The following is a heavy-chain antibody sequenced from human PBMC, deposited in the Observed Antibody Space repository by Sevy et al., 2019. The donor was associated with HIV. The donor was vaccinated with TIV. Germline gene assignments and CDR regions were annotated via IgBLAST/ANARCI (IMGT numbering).Heavy chain of an antibody. D-gene: IGHD5-12*01. CDR2: IKQDGSEK. CDR3: AREGSPYDTYYYYYGMDV. J-gene: IGHJ6*02. Sequence: GGSLRLSCAASGFTFNSYWMSWVRKAPGKGLEWVANIKQDGSEKYYVDSVKGRFTISRDNSQNSLFLQMNTLRAEDTAVYYCAREGSPYDTYYYYYGMDVWGQGTTVTVSS. CDR1: GFTFNSYW. V-gene: IGHV3-7*01.